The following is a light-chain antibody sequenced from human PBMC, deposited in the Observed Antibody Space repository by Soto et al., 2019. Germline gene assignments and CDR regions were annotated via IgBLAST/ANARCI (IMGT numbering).Light chain of an antibody. Sequence: QLVLTQPPSVSGAPGQRVTIPCTGSSSNIGAGYDVHWYQQLPGTAPKLLISRNSNRPSGVPDRFSGSKSGTSASLAITGLQPEDEAVYYCQSYDSSLSGLFGGGTKVTVL. CDR2: RNS. V-gene: IGLV1-40*01. J-gene: IGLJ3*02. CDR1: SSNIGAGYD. CDR3: QSYDSSLSGL.